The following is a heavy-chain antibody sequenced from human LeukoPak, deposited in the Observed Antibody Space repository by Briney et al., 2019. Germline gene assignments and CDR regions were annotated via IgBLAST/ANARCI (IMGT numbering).Heavy chain of an antibody. CDR2: INHSGST. CDR1: GGSFSGYY. CDR3: ARDKKDYYYYYGMDV. J-gene: IGHJ6*04. V-gene: IGHV4-34*01. Sequence: PSETLSLTCAVYGGSFSGYYWSWIRQPPGKGLEWSGEINHSGSTNYNPSLKSRVTISVDTSKNQFSLKLSPVTAADTAVYYCARDKKDYYYYYGMDVWGKGTTVTVSS.